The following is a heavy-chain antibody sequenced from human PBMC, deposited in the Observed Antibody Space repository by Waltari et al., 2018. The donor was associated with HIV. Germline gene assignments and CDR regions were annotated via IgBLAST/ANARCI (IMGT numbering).Heavy chain of an antibody. CDR3: ARHLNHGHDYVWGSYRPFDY. D-gene: IGHD3-16*02. Sequence: QLQLQESGPGLVKPSETLSLTCIVSGGSISSSRHYWGWIRQPPGKGLGWLATISSSGSSFYNPSLKSRLTISVDTSKNRFSLRLSSVTAADTAVYYCARHLNHGHDYVWGSYRPFDYWGQGTLVTVSS. CDR2: ISSSGSS. V-gene: IGHV4-39*01. CDR1: GGSISSSRHY. J-gene: IGHJ4*02.